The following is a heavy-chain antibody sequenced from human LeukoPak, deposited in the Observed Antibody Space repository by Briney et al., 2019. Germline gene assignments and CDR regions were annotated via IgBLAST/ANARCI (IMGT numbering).Heavy chain of an antibody. Sequence: ASVKVSCKASGYAFTIYGISWVRQAPGQGLEWMGWISAYNGNTNYAQKFQGRVTVTRDTSTSTVHMELSGLRSEDTAVYYCARDQEGFDYWGQGTLVTVSS. V-gene: IGHV1-18*01. CDR2: ISAYNGNT. CDR1: GYAFTIYG. J-gene: IGHJ4*02. CDR3: ARDQEGFDY.